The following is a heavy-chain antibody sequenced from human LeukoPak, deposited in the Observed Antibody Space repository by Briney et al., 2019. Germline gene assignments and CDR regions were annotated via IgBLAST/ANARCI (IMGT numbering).Heavy chain of an antibody. CDR1: GYTFTSYY. J-gene: IGHJ2*01. Sequence: VASVKVSCKASGYTFTSYYMHWVRQAPGQGLEWMGIINPSGGSTSYAQKFQGRVTMTRDTSTSTVYMELSSLKSEDPAVYYCARLPTYGGNSRYWYFDLWGRGTQVTVSS. CDR3: ARLPTYGGNSRYWYFDL. D-gene: IGHD4-23*01. V-gene: IGHV1-46*01. CDR2: INPSGGST.